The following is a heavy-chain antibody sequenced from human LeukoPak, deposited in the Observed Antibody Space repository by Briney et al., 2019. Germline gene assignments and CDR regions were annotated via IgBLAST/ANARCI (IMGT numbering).Heavy chain of an antibody. J-gene: IGHJ5*02. D-gene: IGHD5-12*01. V-gene: IGHV1-18*01. CDR1: GGTFSSYA. CDR3: ARDDDIVAIGWFDP. Sequence: ASVKVSCKASGGTFSSYAISWVRQAPGQGLEWMGWISAYNGNTNYAQKLQGRVTMTTDTSTSTAYMELRSLRSDDTAVYYCARDDDIVAIGWFDPWGQGTLVTVSS. CDR2: ISAYNGNT.